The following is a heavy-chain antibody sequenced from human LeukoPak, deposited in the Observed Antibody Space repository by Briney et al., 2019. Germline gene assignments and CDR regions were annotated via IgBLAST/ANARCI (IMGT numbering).Heavy chain of an antibody. CDR1: GFTVSSSY. CDR3: ARTGDSGPLDY. D-gene: IGHD2-21*02. Sequence: GGSLRLSCAASGFTVSSSYMNWVRQAPGKGLEWVSAISGSGGSTYYADSVKGRFTISRDNSKNTLYLQMNSLRAEDTAVYYCARTGDSGPLDYWGQGTLVTVSS. J-gene: IGHJ4*02. CDR2: ISGSGGST. V-gene: IGHV3-23*01.